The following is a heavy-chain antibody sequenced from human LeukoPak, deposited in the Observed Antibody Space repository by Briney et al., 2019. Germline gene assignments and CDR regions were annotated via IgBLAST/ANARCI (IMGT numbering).Heavy chain of an antibody. D-gene: IGHD2-15*01. CDR1: GFTFREHS. J-gene: IGHJ5*02. V-gene: IGHV3-23*05. Sequence: GGSLRLSCAASGFTFREHSMSWVRQAPGKGLEWVSNIRSNGRDTYYTDSVKGRFTISRDNSQNTVYPEMNSLRAEDTAVYYCAKGGYTTWFDPWGQGTLVTVSP. CDR3: AKGGYTTWFDP. CDR2: IRSNGRDT.